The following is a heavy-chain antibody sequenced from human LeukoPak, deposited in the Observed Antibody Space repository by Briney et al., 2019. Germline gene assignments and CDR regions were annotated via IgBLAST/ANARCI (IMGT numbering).Heavy chain of an antibody. Sequence: PGRSLRLSCAASGFTFSSYAMHWVRQAPGKGLEWVAVISYDGSNKYYADSVKGRFTISRDNSKNTLYLQMNSLRTEDTALYYCANQPSTSPSLYFDFWGQGTLVTVSS. V-gene: IGHV3-30*01. CDR1: GFTFSSYA. J-gene: IGHJ4*02. D-gene: IGHD2-2*01. CDR3: ANQPSTSPSLYFDF. CDR2: ISYDGSNK.